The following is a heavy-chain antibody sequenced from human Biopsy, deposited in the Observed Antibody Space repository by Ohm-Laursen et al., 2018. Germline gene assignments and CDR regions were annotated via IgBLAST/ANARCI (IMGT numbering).Heavy chain of an antibody. CDR1: RGSISSYY. CDR2: IFNSANT. V-gene: IGHV4-59*12. Sequence: GTLSLTCTVSRGSISSYYWNWIRQPPGKGLEWIGYIFNSANTYYNPSLKNLITISGDTSKNQFSLKLNSVTAADTAVYYCARGDYFDSNGYFWFDPWGQGTLVTVSS. J-gene: IGHJ5*02. D-gene: IGHD3-22*01. CDR3: ARGDYFDSNGYFWFDP.